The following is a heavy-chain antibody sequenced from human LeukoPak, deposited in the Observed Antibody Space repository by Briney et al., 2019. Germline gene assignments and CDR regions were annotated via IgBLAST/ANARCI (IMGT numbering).Heavy chain of an antibody. V-gene: IGHV4-39*01. J-gene: IGHJ5*02. D-gene: IGHD3-9*01. Sequence: SETLSLTCTVSGGSISSSRDYWAWLRQPPGKGLEWIANIYYSGSTYYSPSLKSRVTISVDTSKNQFSLKLSSVTAADTAVYYCARQYYDILTGYLGDDWFDPWGQGTLVTVS. CDR3: ARQYYDILTGYLGDDWFDP. CDR1: GGSISSSRDY. CDR2: IYYSGST.